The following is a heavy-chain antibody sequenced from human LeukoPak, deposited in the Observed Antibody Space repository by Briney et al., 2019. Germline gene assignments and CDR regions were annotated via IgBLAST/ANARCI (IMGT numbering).Heavy chain of an antibody. J-gene: IGHJ4*02. D-gene: IGHD2-8*01. CDR2: MNPTSGGT. CDR1: GYSDYY. Sequence: GASVKVSCTASGYSDYYIHWVRQAPGQGPEWMGLMNPTSGGTEYAQKFQGRVTMTRDTSTNTAYMELSSLRSDDTAIYYCARDVGVPGRGNALDVWGQGTLVTVSS. V-gene: IGHV1-2*02. CDR3: ARDVGVPGRGNALDV.